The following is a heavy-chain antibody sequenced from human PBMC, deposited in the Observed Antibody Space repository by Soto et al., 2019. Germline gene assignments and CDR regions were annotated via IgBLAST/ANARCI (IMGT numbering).Heavy chain of an antibody. J-gene: IGHJ4*02. CDR3: AKALYNDSGGTTTH. V-gene: IGHV3-23*01. CDR1: GFTFSSYD. D-gene: IGHD6-25*01. CDR2: FSFYGSRDNT. Sequence: EVQLLESGGGLVQPGGSLRLSCVGSGFTFSSYDMTWVRQAPGKGLEWVSSFSFYGSRDNTYYADTVNGPFTSSRDNSRSTVYLQMDNLRVEDTAVYYCAKALYNDSGGTTTHWGQGTLVTVSS.